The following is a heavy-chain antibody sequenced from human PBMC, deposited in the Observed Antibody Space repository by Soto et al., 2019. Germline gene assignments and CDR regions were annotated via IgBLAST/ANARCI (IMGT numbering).Heavy chain of an antibody. CDR2: IIPILGIA. CDR1: GGTFSSYT. D-gene: IGHD5-18*01. Sequence: VQLVQSGAEVKKPGSSVKVSCKASGGTFSSYTISWVRQAPGQGLEWMGRIIPILGIANYAQKFQGRVTITADKSTSTAYMERSSLRSEDTAVYYCAREGGGRQLWSSGMDVWGQGTTVTVSS. J-gene: IGHJ6*02. V-gene: IGHV1-69*08. CDR3: AREGGGRQLWSSGMDV.